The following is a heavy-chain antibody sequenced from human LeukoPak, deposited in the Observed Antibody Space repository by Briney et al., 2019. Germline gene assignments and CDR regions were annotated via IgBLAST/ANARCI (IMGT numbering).Heavy chain of an antibody. CDR1: GFTFSGSA. Sequence: GGSLKLSCAASGFTFSGSAMHWVRQASGKGLEWVGRIRSKANSYATAYAASVKGRFTISRDDSKNTVYLQMNSLKTEDTAVYYCTRHNYYDSSGYYGNWFDPWGQGTLVTVSS. CDR2: IRSKANSYAT. D-gene: IGHD3-22*01. J-gene: IGHJ5*02. V-gene: IGHV3-73*01. CDR3: TRHNYYDSSGYYGNWFDP.